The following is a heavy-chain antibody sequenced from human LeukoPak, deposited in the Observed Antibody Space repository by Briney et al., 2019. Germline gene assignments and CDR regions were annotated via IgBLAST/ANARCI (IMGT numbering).Heavy chain of an antibody. J-gene: IGHJ4*02. Sequence: ASVKVSCKASGYTFTSYGISWVRQAPGQGLEWMGWISAYNGNTNYAQKLQGRVTMTTDTSTSTAYMELRSLRSDDTAVYYCAGAHLGSSWYEFDYWGQGTLVTVSS. CDR2: ISAYNGNT. V-gene: IGHV1-18*01. CDR1: GYTFTSYG. CDR3: AGAHLGSSWYEFDY. D-gene: IGHD6-13*01.